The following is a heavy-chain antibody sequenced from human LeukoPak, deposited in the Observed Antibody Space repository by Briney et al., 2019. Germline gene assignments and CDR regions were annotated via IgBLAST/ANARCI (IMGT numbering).Heavy chain of an antibody. V-gene: IGHV3-30*02. CDR2: IRYDGSNK. CDR1: GFTFSSYG. CDR3: ARLDRETYCSSTSCYVY. Sequence: GGSLRLSCAASGFTFSSYGMHWVRQAPGKGLEWVAFIRYDGSNKYYAGSVKGRFTISRDNSKNTLYLQMNSLRAEDTAVYYCARLDRETYCSSTSCYVYWGQGTLVTVSS. J-gene: IGHJ4*02. D-gene: IGHD2-2*01.